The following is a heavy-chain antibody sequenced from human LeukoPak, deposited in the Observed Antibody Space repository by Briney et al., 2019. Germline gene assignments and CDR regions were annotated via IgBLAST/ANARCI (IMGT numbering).Heavy chain of an antibody. J-gene: IGHJ3*02. CDR1: AFTFRSYG. CDR2: IRYHGSDK. D-gene: IGHD6-13*01. Sequence: GSLRLSCAASAFTFRSYGMHWVRQAPGKGLEWVAFIRYHGSDKYYADSVKDRFTISRDNSKNTLYLQMNSLRAEDTAVYYCAKSPIAYAFDIWGQGTMVTVSS. CDR3: AKSPIAYAFDI. V-gene: IGHV3-30*02.